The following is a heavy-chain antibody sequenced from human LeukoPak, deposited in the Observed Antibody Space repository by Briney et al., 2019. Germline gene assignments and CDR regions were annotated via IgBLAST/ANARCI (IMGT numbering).Heavy chain of an antibody. V-gene: IGHV3-73*01. CDR3: TRHVDLVVVAATLLFEF. D-gene: IGHD2-15*01. Sequence: PGGSLKLSRAASGFPYSGSAMHWVRQASGKGREWVGRIRRKTYSYATAYVASVKGRFTISRDDSENTAYLQMNSLKTEDTAMYYCTRHVDLVVVAATLLFEFWGQGILVTVSS. J-gene: IGHJ4*02. CDR1: GFPYSGSA. CDR2: IRRKTYSYAT.